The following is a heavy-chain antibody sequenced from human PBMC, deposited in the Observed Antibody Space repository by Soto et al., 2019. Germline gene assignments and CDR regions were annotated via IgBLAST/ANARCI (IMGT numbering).Heavy chain of an antibody. D-gene: IGHD1-1*01. CDR1: GYAFTTYG. V-gene: IGHV1-18*01. J-gene: IGHJ4*02. Sequence: QVHLVQSGAEVKKPGASVKVSCKGSGYAFTTYGITWVRQAPGQGLEWMGWISAHNGNTNYAQKLQGRVTVTRKTSTSTAYMELSSQRSDDTAVYYCARGRYGDYWGQGALVTVSS. CDR3: ARGRYGDY. CDR2: ISAHNGNT.